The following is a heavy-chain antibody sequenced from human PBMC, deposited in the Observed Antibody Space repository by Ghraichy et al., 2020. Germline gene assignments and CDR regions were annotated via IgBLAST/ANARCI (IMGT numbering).Heavy chain of an antibody. J-gene: IGHJ4*02. Sequence: GGSLRLSCAASGFTFSSYAMHWVRQAPGKGLEWVAVISYDGSNKYYADSVKGRFTISRDNSKNTLYLQMNSLRAEDTAVYYCARGLSGQAHWGQGTLVTVSS. CDR3: ARGLSGQAH. CDR2: ISYDGSNK. CDR1: GFTFSSYA. D-gene: IGHD1-26*01. V-gene: IGHV3-30-3*01.